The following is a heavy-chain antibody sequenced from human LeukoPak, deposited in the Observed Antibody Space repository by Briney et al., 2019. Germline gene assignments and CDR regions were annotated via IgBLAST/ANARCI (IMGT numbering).Heavy chain of an antibody. Sequence: PSETLSLTCSVSGGPISSYSWNWIRQPPGKGLEWIGYISYSGSSGSTNYNPSLKSRVTISADTSKNQFSLKLSSVTAADTAVYYCNGWVPHIYYGSGSLQAHLLHRPSNWFDPWGQGTLVTVSS. CDR3: NGWVPHIYYGSGSLQAHLLHRPSNWFDP. CDR1: GGPISSYS. J-gene: IGHJ5*02. V-gene: IGHV4-59*12. D-gene: IGHD3-10*01. CDR2: ISYSGSSGST.